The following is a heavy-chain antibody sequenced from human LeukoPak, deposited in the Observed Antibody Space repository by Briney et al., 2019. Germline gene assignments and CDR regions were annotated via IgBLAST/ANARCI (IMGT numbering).Heavy chain of an antibody. CDR2: IYYSGST. J-gene: IGHJ4*02. CDR1: GGSISSSSYY. D-gene: IGHD2-2*01. CDR3: ARFCCSSTTSDY. Sequence: PSETLSLTCTVSGGSISSSSYYWGWIRQPPGKGLEWIGSIYYSGSTYYNPSLKSRVTISVDTSKNQFSLKLSSVTAADTAVYYCARFCCSSTTSDYWGQGTLVTVSS. V-gene: IGHV4-39*01.